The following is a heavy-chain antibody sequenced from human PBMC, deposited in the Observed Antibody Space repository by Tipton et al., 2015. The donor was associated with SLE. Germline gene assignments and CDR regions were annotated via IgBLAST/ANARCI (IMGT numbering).Heavy chain of an antibody. J-gene: IGHJ2*01. V-gene: IGHV4-59*01. D-gene: IGHD4-17*01. Sequence: TLSLTCAVYGGSFSGYYWSWIRQPPGKGLEWIGSIYYSGSTNYNPSLKSRVTISVDTSKNQFSLKLSSVTAADTAVYYCARDYGDYGGNWYFDLWGRGTLVTVSS. CDR2: IYYSGST. CDR1: GGSFSGYY. CDR3: ARDYGDYGGNWYFDL.